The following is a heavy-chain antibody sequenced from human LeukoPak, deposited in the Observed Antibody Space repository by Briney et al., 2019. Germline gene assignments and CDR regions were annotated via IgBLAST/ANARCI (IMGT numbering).Heavy chain of an antibody. CDR3: ARGVTSWPQGPYHFDY. D-gene: IGHD2-2*01. J-gene: IGHJ4*02. CDR1: GFTFNDYA. Sequence: GGSLRLSCAVSGFTFNDYATNWARQAPGKGLEWVASIESNGNEKYSSDSLKGRFTISRDNSKNTLYLQMNTVRPEDTALFYCARGVTSWPQGPYHFDYWGQGILITVSS. CDR2: IESNGNEK. V-gene: IGHV3-30*02.